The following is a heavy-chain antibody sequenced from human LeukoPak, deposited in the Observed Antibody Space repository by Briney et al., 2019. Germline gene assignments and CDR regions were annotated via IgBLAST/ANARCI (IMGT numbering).Heavy chain of an antibody. D-gene: IGHD4-17*01. CDR1: GFTFSSHA. CDR2: ISYDGSNK. CDR3: ARGKEYGDLFDY. V-gene: IGHV3-30-3*01. Sequence: GGSLRLSCAASGFTFSSHAMHWVRQAPGKGLEWVAVISYDGSNKYYADSVKGRFTISRDNSKNTLYLQMNSLRAEDTAVYYCARGKEYGDLFDYWGQGTLVTVSS. J-gene: IGHJ4*02.